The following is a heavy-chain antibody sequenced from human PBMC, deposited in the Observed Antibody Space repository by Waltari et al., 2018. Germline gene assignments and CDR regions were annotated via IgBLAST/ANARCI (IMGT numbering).Heavy chain of an antibody. Sequence: EVQLLESGGGLVQPGGSLRLSCAASGFTFSSYAMSWVRQAPGKGLEWVSVIYSGGSTYYADSVKGRFTISRDNSKNTLYLQMNSLRAEDTAVYYCARDPPVYSSSWDYYYGMDVWGQGTTVTVSS. V-gene: IGHV3-23*03. J-gene: IGHJ6*02. CDR2: IYSGGST. D-gene: IGHD6-13*01. CDR1: GFTFSSYA. CDR3: ARDPPVYSSSWDYYYGMDV.